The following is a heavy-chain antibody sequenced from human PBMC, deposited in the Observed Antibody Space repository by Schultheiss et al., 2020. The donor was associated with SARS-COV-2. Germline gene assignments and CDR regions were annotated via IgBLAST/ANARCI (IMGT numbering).Heavy chain of an antibody. D-gene: IGHD3-10*01. CDR3: ARDSVKGGGRFGEMPLYYYYGMDV. CDR1: GFTFSSYG. V-gene: IGHV3-33*01. CDR2: IWYDGSNK. Sequence: GGSLRLSCAASGFTFSSYGMHWVRQAPGKGLEWVAVIWYDGSNKYYADSVKGRFTISRDNSKNTLYLQMNSLRAEDTAVYYCARDSVKGGGRFGEMPLYYYYGMDVWGQGTTVTVSS. J-gene: IGHJ6*02.